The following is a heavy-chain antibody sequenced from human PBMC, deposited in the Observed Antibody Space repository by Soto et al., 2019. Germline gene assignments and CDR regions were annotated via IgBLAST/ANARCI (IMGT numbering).Heavy chain of an antibody. CDR3: ARDRADGDYGGAFDI. CDR2: IYYSGST. Sequence: SETLSLTCTVSGGSISSYYWSWIRQPPGKGLEWIGYIYYSGSTNYNPSLESRVTISVDTSKNQFSLKLSSVTAADTAVYYCARDRADGDYGGAFDIWGEGTMVTVSS. D-gene: IGHD4-17*01. CDR1: GGSISSYY. V-gene: IGHV4-59*01. J-gene: IGHJ3*02.